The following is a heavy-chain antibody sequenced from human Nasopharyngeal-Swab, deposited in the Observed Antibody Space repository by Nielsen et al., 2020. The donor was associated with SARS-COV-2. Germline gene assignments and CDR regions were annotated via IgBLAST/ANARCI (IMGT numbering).Heavy chain of an antibody. V-gene: IGHV4-59*01. Sequence: SETLSLTCTVSGGSISSYYRSWIRQPPGKGLEWIGYIYYSGSTNYNPSLKSRVTISVDTSKNQFSLKLSSVTAADTAVYYCARGYGSGSSVYFDYWGQGTLVTVSS. CDR1: GGSISSYY. CDR3: ARGYGSGSSVYFDY. D-gene: IGHD3-10*01. CDR2: IYYSGST. J-gene: IGHJ4*02.